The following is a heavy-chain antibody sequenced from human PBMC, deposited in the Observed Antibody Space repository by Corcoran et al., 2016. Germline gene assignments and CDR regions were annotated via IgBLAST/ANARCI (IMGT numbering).Heavy chain of an antibody. CDR3: VAAGAERLLVEPGRY. J-gene: IGHJ4*02. CDR2: INWNDGST. D-gene: IGHD6-19*01. V-gene: IGHV3-43D*03. Sequence: EVHLVESGGVVVQAGGSLRLCCATSGFSFHDYAMHWVRQATGKGLAWVAVINWNDGSTYYADSVKGRFTISRDNSKNSLYLQINSLRPEDTAFYYCVAAGAERLLVEPGRYWRQGTLVTVSS. CDR1: GFSFHDYA.